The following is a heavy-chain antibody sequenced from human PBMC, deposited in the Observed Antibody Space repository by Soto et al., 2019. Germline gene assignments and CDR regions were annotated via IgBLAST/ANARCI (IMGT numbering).Heavy chain of an antibody. CDR3: ARSVGIAVAAPLDAFDI. CDR1: GYTFTSYG. V-gene: IGHV1-18*01. J-gene: IGHJ3*02. CDR2: ISAYNGNT. D-gene: IGHD6-19*01. Sequence: ASVKVSCKASGYTFTSYGIIWVRQAPGQGLEWMGWISAYNGNTNYAQKLQGRVTMTTDTSTSTAYMELRSLRSDDTAVYYCARSVGIAVAAPLDAFDIWGQGTMVTVSS.